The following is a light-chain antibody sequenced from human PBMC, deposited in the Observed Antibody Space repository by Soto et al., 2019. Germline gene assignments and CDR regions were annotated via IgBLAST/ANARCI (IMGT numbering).Light chain of an antibody. CDR2: GAS. CDR3: QQYNNWTYT. J-gene: IGKJ2*01. V-gene: IGKV3-15*01. Sequence: EIVMTQSPATLSVSPGERATLSCRASQSVSSNFAWYQQKPGQAPRLLIYGASTRATGIPVRFSGSGSGTEFTLTISSPQSGDFAVYYCQQYNNWTYTFGQGTKLEIK. CDR1: QSVSSN.